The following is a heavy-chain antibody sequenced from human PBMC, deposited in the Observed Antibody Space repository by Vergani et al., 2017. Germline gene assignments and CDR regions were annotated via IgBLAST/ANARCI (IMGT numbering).Heavy chain of an antibody. CDR2: IKSTFDRGTT. CDR3: TTDPRSCGDGSCYWLRDYQYYGMDV. V-gene: IGHV3-15*07. J-gene: IGHJ6*01. Sequence: EVQLVESGGGIVKPGGSLRLSCVASGFSFRNAWMNWVRRTPGKGLEWVGRIKSTFDRGTTDYAAAVKGRFTISRDDSKNTLFLQMNGLKTEDVGVYYCTTDPRSCGDGSCYWLRDYQYYGMDVWGQGATVTVSS. CDR1: GFSFRNAW. D-gene: IGHD2-21*01.